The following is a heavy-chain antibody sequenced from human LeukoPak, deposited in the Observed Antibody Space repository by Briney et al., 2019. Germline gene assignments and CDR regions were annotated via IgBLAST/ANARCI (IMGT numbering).Heavy chain of an antibody. Sequence: ASVKVSCKASGYTFTGYYIHWVRQAPGQGLEWMGRINPNSGDTNYAQKFQGRVTMTRDTSISTAYMELSNLSSDDTAVYYCASPVAVAGTHFDYWGQGTLVTVSS. CDR3: ASPVAVAGTHFDY. D-gene: IGHD6-19*01. V-gene: IGHV1-2*06. J-gene: IGHJ4*02. CDR2: INPNSGDT. CDR1: GYTFTGYY.